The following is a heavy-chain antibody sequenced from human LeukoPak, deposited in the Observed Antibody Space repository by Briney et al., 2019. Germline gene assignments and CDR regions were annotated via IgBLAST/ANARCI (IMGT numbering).Heavy chain of an antibody. D-gene: IGHD6-13*01. CDR1: GYTFTSYD. V-gene: IGHV1-8*02. J-gene: IGHJ4*02. CDR3: ARGWVSSSWVDY. CDR2: MNPNSGNT. Sequence: SVKVSCKASGYTFTSYDINWVRQATGQGLEWMGWMNPNSGNTGYAQKFQGRVTMTRNTSISTAYMELSSLRSEDTAVYYCARGWVSSSWVDYWGQGTLVTVSS.